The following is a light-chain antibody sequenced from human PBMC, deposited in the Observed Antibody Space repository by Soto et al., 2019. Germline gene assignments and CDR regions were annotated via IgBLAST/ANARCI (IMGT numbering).Light chain of an antibody. V-gene: IGLV2-8*01. CDR1: SSDVGGYNY. CDR3: SSYAGSNTVV. CDR2: EVT. J-gene: IGLJ2*01. Sequence: QSALTQPPSASGSPGQSVTISCTGTSSDVGGYNYVSWYQQHPGKAPKLLIFEVTKWPSGVPDRFSGSKSGNTASLTVSGLQAEDEVDYYCSSYAGSNTVVFGGRTKLTV.